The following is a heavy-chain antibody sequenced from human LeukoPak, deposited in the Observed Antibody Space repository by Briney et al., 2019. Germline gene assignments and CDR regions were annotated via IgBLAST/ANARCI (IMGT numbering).Heavy chain of an antibody. CDR3: ARYYCSGNTCYFFDY. CDR1: GGSISPYY. Sequence: PSETLSLTYSVSGGSISPYYWSWIRRPPGKGLEWIGYIYYTGGTTYNPSLKNRVTISVDTSKNQFSLRLSSVTAADTAVYYCARYYCSGNTCYFFDYWGQGMLVTVSS. J-gene: IGHJ4*02. V-gene: IGHV4-59*01. D-gene: IGHD2-2*01. CDR2: IYYTGGT.